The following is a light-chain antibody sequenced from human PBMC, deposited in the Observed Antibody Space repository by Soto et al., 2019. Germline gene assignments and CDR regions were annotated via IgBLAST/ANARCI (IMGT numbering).Light chain of an antibody. J-gene: IGLJ3*02. CDR1: SSNIGTNT. CDR2: NNH. Sequence: QSVLTQPPSASGTPGQRVTISCSGSSSNIGTNTVNWYQQLPGTAPKVLIYNNHERPSGVPDRFSGSKSGTSASLAISGLQSDDEADYYCAAWDDSLLLFGGGTKLTVL. CDR3: AAWDDSLLL. V-gene: IGLV1-44*01.